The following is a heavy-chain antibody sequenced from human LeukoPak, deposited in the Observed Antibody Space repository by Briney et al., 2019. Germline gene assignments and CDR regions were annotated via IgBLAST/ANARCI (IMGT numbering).Heavy chain of an antibody. CDR1: GFTFSSYW. CDR3: ARGKYGDHDPFDI. D-gene: IGHD4-17*01. Sequence: GWSLRLSCAASGFTFSSYWMHWVRQAPGKGLVWVSRINSDGSSTSYADSVKGRFTISRDNAKNSLYLQMNSLRAEDTAVYYCARGKYGDHDPFDIWGQGTMVTVSS. J-gene: IGHJ3*02. V-gene: IGHV3-74*01. CDR2: INSDGSST.